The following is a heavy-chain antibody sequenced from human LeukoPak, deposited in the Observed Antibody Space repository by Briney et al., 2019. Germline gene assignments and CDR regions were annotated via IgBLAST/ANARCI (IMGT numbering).Heavy chain of an antibody. CDR1: GGSISSHY. J-gene: IGHJ6*03. V-gene: IGHV4-59*11. CDR3: ARASTLYSLGKYYYYMDV. Sequence: SETLSLTCTVSGGSISSHYWSWIRQPPGKGLEWIGYIYYSGSTNYNPSLKSRVTISVDTSKNQFSLKLSSVTAADTAVYYCARASTLYSLGKYYYYMDVWGKGTTVTISS. D-gene: IGHD1-26*01. CDR2: IYYSGST.